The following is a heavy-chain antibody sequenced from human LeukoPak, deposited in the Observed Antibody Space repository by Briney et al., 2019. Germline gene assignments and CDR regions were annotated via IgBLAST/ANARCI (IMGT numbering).Heavy chain of an antibody. D-gene: IGHD1-7*01. CDR2: INHSGST. CDR1: GGSISSGSYY. Sequence: SETLSLTCTVSGGSISSGSYYWSWIRQPPGKGLEWIGEINHSGSTNYNPSLKSRVTISVDTSKNQFSLKLSSVTAADTAVYYCARGYWNYYYYYYYMDVWGKGTTVTVSS. J-gene: IGHJ6*03. V-gene: IGHV4-39*07. CDR3: ARGYWNYYYYYYYMDV.